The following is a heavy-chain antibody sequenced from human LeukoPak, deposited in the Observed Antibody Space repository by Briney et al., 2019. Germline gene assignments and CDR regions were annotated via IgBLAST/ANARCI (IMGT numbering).Heavy chain of an antibody. Sequence: GGSLRLSCAASGFTFSNNWMTWVRQAPGKGLEWVASVKKDASEKYYVDSVKGRFTISRDNAKNSLYLQMNSLRVEDTAVYYCARDHYDILTGYAPGDYWGQGTLVTVSS. CDR2: VKKDASEK. D-gene: IGHD3-9*01. J-gene: IGHJ4*02. CDR3: ARDHYDILTGYAPGDY. V-gene: IGHV3-7*01. CDR1: GFTFSNNW.